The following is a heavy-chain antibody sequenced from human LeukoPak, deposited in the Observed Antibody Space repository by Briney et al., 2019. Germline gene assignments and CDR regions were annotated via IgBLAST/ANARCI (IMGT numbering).Heavy chain of an antibody. Sequence: QPGGSLRLSCVASGFTFSGYWMHWVRHAPGKGLVWVSHIKSDGGTTNYADSVKGRFTISRDNAKNTLHLQMNSLTAEDTAVYYCARSGAPGALDYWGQGTLVTVSS. CDR3: ARSGAPGALDY. D-gene: IGHD1-26*01. CDR2: IKSDGGTT. J-gene: IGHJ4*02. CDR1: GFTFSGYW. V-gene: IGHV3-74*01.